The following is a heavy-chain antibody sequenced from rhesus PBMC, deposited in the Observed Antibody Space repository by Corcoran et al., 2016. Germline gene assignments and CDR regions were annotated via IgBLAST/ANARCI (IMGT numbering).Heavy chain of an antibody. CDR3: AIWGDYFDTDY. CDR1: GGSISASYR. D-gene: IGHD3-34*01. J-gene: IGHJ4*01. Sequence: QVQLQESGPGVVKPSETLSLTCAVSGGSISASYRWSWIRQPPGKGLEWSGYIYGSSTSTNYNPSLKSRVTMSKDTSKNQFSLKLSSVTAADMAVYYCAIWGDYFDTDYWGQGVLVTVSS. CDR2: IYGSSTST. V-gene: IGHV4S10*01.